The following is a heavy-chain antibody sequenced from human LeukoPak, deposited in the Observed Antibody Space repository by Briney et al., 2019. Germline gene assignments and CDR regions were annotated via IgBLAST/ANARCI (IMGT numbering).Heavy chain of an antibody. CDR3: ARDSYGGNSSVGY. V-gene: IGHV1-2*02. CDR2: VNPNTGGT. Sequence: ASVRVSCKASGFTFTGYYFHWVRQAPGQGLEWMGWVNPNTGGTNYAQMFQGRVTMTRDTSISTAYMELSRLTSDDTAVYYCARDSYGGNSSVGYWGQEKLVTVSS. CDR1: GFTFTGYY. D-gene: IGHD4-23*01. J-gene: IGHJ4*02.